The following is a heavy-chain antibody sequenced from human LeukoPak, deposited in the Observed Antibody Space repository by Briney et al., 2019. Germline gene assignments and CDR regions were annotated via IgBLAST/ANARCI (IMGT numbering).Heavy chain of an antibody. Sequence: SETLSLPCTVSGGSISSSSYSWGWIRQPPGKGLEWIGGIYYSGSTYYNPSLKSRVTISVDTSKNQFSLKLSSVTAADTAVYYCARGGHYDFWSGYRAIFDYWGQGTLVTVSS. V-gene: IGHV4-39*07. CDR3: ARGGHYDFWSGYRAIFDY. CDR1: GGSISSSSYS. J-gene: IGHJ4*02. D-gene: IGHD3-3*01. CDR2: IYYSGST.